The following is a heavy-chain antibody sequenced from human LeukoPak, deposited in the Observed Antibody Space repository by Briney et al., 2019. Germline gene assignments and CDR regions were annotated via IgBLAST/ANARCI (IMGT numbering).Heavy chain of an antibody. J-gene: IGHJ4*02. Sequence: PGGSLRLSCAASGFTFSDYWMSWVRQAPGKGLEWVANIKQDGSEKYYVDSVKGRLTISRDNAKNSLYLHMNSLGAEDTALYYCARDMGIVVTGNDFWGQGTLVTVSS. CDR2: IKQDGSEK. CDR3: ARDMGIVVTGNDF. D-gene: IGHD2-2*01. CDR1: GFTFSDYW. V-gene: IGHV3-7*01.